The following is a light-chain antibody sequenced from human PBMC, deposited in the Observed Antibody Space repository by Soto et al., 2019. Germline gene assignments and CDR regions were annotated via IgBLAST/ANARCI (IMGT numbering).Light chain of an antibody. Sequence: QYALTQPASVSGSPGQSITISCTGTSSDVGGYNYVSWYQQHPGKAPKLMIYEVSKRPSGVPDRFSGAKSGNTASLTVSGLQGEDEAEYYCSLYVGSDNWLFGGGTKLTVL. CDR2: EVS. CDR3: SLYVGSDNWL. V-gene: IGLV2-8*01. CDR1: SSDVGGYNY. J-gene: IGLJ2*01.